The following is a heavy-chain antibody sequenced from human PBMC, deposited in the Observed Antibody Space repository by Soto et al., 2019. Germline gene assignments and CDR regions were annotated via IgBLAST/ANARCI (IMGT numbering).Heavy chain of an antibody. V-gene: IGHV4-30-4*01. CDR2: IYYSGRT. Sequence: QVQLQESGPGLVKPSQTLSLTCTVSGGSISSGDYYWSWIRQPPGKGLEWIGYIYYSGRTYYNLSLKSRVNISVDTSKNQFSLKLNSVTAADTAVYYCARVGTGYYDSSGYRDFDYWGQGTLVTVSS. D-gene: IGHD3-22*01. J-gene: IGHJ4*02. CDR1: GGSISSGDYY. CDR3: ARVGTGYYDSSGYRDFDY.